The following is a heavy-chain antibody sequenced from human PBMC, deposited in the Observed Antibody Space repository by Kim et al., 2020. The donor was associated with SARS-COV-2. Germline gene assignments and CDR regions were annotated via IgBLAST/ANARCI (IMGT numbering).Heavy chain of an antibody. J-gene: IGHJ4*02. CDR2: ISSNGGST. CDR3: VKDQGXXXGGXXXXXXYXXX. V-gene: IGHV3-64D*09. CDR1: GFTFSSYA. Sequence: GGSLRLSCSASGFTFSSYAMHWVRQAPGKGLEYVSAISSNGGSTYYADSVKGRFTISRDNSKNTLYLQMSSLRAEDTAVYYCVKDQGXXXGGXXXXXXYXXXWGQGX. D-gene: IGHD2-15*01.